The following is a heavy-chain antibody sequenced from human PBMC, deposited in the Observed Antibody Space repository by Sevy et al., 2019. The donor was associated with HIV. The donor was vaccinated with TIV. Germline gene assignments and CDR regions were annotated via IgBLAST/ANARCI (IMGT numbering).Heavy chain of an antibody. CDR3: VRQRGDTVVLPDVLPDYGMDV. Sequence: GGSLRLSCAASGLTFSSYWMHWVRQAPGKGLVWVSRINGDGSSTSYEGSVKGRFTISRDNAKNTMYLQMNSLRAEDTAVYYGVRQRGDTVVLPDVLPDYGMDVWGQGTTVTLS. CDR2: INGDGSST. J-gene: IGHJ6*02. CDR1: GLTFSSYW. V-gene: IGHV3-74*01. D-gene: IGHD2-2*01.